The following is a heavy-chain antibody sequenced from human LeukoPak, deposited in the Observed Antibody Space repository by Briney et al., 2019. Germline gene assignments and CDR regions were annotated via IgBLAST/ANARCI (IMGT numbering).Heavy chain of an antibody. CDR3: ARDPPIAGLGI. D-gene: IGHD6-13*01. CDR1: GYSISSGYY. Sequence: SETLSLTCTVSGYSISSGYYWGWIRQPPGKGLEWIGSIYHSGSTYYNPSLKSRVTISVDTSKNQFSLKLSSVTAADTAVYYCARDPPIAGLGIWGQGTMVTVSS. V-gene: IGHV4-38-2*02. J-gene: IGHJ3*02. CDR2: IYHSGST.